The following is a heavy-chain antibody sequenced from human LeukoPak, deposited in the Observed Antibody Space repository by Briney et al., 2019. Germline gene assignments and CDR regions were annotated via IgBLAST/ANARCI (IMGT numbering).Heavy chain of an antibody. D-gene: IGHD5-18*01. Sequence: PGGSLRLSCAASGFTFTNYFMSWIRQAPGKGLEWVAYISSSGYTVYYADSVKGRFTISRDNAKNSLYLQMNSLRAEDTAVYYCARALSYSYGSMDFWGQGTLVIVSS. V-gene: IGHV3-11*04. CDR3: ARALSYSYGSMDF. CDR2: ISSSGYTV. CDR1: GFTFTNYF. J-gene: IGHJ4*02.